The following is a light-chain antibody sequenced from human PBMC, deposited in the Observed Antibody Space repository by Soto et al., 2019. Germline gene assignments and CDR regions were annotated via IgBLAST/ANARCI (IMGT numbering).Light chain of an antibody. J-gene: IGLJ2*01. CDR1: SSDVGGYNY. CDR2: EVS. CDR3: SSYTSSIVV. Sequence: QSALTQPASVSGSPGQSITISCTGTSSDVGGYNYVSWYQQHPGKAPKLMIYEVSNRPSGVYNRFSGSNSGNTASLTISGLQAEEEADYYCSSYTSSIVVFGGGTQRTVL. V-gene: IGLV2-14*01.